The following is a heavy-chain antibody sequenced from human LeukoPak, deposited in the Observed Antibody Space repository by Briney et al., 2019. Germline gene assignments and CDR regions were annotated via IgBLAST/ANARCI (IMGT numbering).Heavy chain of an antibody. J-gene: IGHJ4*02. D-gene: IGHD3-22*01. V-gene: IGHV3-7*03. CDR1: GFTFSSYG. Sequence: GGSLRLSCAASGFTFSSYGMNWVRQAPGKGLEWVASINHNGNVNYYVDSVKGRFTISRDNAKNSLYLQMSNLRAEDTAVYFCARETSSGSRRSDDWGQGTLVTVSS. CDR3: ARETSSGSRRSDD. CDR2: INHNGNVN.